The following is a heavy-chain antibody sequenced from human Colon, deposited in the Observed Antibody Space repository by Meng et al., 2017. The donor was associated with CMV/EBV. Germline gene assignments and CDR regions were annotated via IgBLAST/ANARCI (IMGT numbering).Heavy chain of an antibody. Sequence: GGSLRLSCAGSGFTFINYAMSWVRQAPGKGLEWVSGIGGSGGSKFNADSVKGRFTISKDNSKNTLYLQMDSLTAEDSAVYYCAKASDHYYDFYFDSRGQGTLVTVSS. CDR1: GFTFINYA. J-gene: IGHJ4*02. CDR2: IGGSGGSK. CDR3: AKASDHYYDFYFDS. D-gene: IGHD3-22*01. V-gene: IGHV3-23*01.